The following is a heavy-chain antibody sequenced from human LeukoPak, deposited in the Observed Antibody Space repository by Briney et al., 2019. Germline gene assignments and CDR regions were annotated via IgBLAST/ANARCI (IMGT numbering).Heavy chain of an antibody. CDR2: IYYSGST. V-gene: IGHV4-31*03. D-gene: IGHD3-10*01. CDR3: AKDRRGAVVRGPNLDY. CDR1: GGSISSGGYY. Sequence: SQTLSLTCTVSGGSISSGGYYWSWIRQHPGKGLEWIGYIYYSGSTYYNPSLKSRVTISVDTSKNQFSLKLSSVTAADTAVYYCAKDRRGAVVRGPNLDYWGQGTLVTVSS. J-gene: IGHJ4*02.